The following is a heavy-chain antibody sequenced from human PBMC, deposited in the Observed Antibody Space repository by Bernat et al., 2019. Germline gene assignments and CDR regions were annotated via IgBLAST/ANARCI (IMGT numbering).Heavy chain of an antibody. Sequence: EVQLVESGGGLVQPGVSLRLSCAASGFTFSSYDMHWVRQATGKGLEWVSAIGTAGDPYYPGSVKGRFTISRENAKNSLYLQMNSLRAGDTAVYYCARARPASPDNWYFDHWGRGTLVTVSS. CDR1: GFTFSSYD. J-gene: IGHJ2*01. V-gene: IGHV3-13*05. D-gene: IGHD6-6*01. CDR2: IGTAGDP. CDR3: ARARPASPDNWYFDH.